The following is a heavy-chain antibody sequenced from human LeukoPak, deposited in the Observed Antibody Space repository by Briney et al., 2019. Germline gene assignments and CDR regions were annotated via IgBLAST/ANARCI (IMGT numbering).Heavy chain of an antibody. V-gene: IGHV3-7*01. J-gene: IGHJ4*02. CDR1: GFTFSNYW. CDR3: ARNPFGDHDY. CDR2: IKPDGSAK. Sequence: GGSLRLSCAASGFTFSNYWMTWVRQAPGKGLEWAANIKPDGSAKNYVDSVKGRFTIFRDNAKNSLYLQVNSLTVADTAVYFCARNPFGDHDYWGQGTLVTVSS. D-gene: IGHD4-17*01.